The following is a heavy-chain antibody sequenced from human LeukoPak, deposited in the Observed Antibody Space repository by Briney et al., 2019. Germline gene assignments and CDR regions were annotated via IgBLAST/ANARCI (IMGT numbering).Heavy chain of an antibody. CDR3: ARGPPLRRLLWFGELRGWFDP. CDR1: GYTFTSYD. Sequence: ASVKVSCKASGYTFTSYDINWVRQATGQGLEWMGWMNPNSGNTGYAQKFQGRVTMTRNTSISTAYMELSSLRSEDTAVYYCARGPPLRRLLWFGELRGWFDPWGQGTLVTVSS. CDR2: MNPNSGNT. D-gene: IGHD3-10*01. V-gene: IGHV1-8*01. J-gene: IGHJ5*02.